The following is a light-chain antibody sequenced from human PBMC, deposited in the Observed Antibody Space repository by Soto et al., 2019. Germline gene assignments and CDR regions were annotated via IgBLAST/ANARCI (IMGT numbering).Light chain of an antibody. CDR3: QQYNNWPLS. J-gene: IGKJ4*01. CDR1: QSVSNN. V-gene: IGKV3-15*01. CDR2: FAS. Sequence: EIVMTQSPATLSVSPGERVTLSCRASQSVSNNLAWYQQKPGQAPRLLIYFASTRATGIPARFSGSGSGTEFTLTISSLQSGDFAVYYCQQYNNWPLSFGGGTKVEIK.